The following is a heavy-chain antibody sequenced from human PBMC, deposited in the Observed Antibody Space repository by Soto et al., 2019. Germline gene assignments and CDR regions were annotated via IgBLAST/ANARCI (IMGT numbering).Heavy chain of an antibody. CDR3: AAGTGRTDLDY. CDR2: LMSKTDGGTT. V-gene: IGHV3-15*01. J-gene: IGHJ4*02. Sequence: EVQLVESGGGLVKPGGSLRLSCAASGFDFSKAWMSWVRQAPGKGLEWVGRLMSKTDGGTTVYAAPVKGRFTISRDDSNNTLYLHMSSLNTEDTAVYYCAAGTGRTDLDYWGQGTLVTVSS. CDR1: GFDFSKAW. D-gene: IGHD2-2*01.